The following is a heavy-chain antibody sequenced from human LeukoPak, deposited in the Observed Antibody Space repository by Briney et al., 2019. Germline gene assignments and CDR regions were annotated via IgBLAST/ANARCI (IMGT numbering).Heavy chain of an antibody. D-gene: IGHD6-6*01. J-gene: IGHJ4*02. CDR1: GFTFSSYS. CDR3: ATELILTTIAARTAYY. Sequence: GSLRLSCAASGFTFSSYSMNWVRQAPGKGLEWVSSISSSSTYIYYADSVKGRFTISRDNAKNSLYLQMNSLRAEDTAVYYCATELILTTIAARTAYYWGQGTLVTVSS. CDR2: ISSSSTYI. V-gene: IGHV3-21*01.